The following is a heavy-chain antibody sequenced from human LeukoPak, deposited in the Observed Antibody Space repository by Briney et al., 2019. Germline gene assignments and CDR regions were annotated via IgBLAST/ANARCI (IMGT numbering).Heavy chain of an antibody. Sequence: SVKVSCKASGGTFSSYAISWVRQAPGQGLEWMGGIIPIFGTANYAQKFQGRVTITADESTSTAYMELSSLRSEDTAVYYCARDRVYDSSGYYYGYFQHWGQGTLVAVSS. CDR2: IIPIFGTA. CDR1: GGTFSSYA. V-gene: IGHV1-69*01. CDR3: ARDRVYDSSGYYYGYFQH. D-gene: IGHD3-22*01. J-gene: IGHJ1*01.